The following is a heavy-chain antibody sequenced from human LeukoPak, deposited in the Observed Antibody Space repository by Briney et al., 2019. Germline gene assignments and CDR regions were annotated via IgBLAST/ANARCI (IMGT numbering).Heavy chain of an antibody. CDR1: GFTFSTSA. Sequence: GESLRLSCAASGFTFSTSAMNWVRQAPGKGLEWVSSINQVTSHIYYAESVRGRFSISRDNAKNSLYLQMNSLRAEDTAIYYCARDPTQYLRYGYFDYWGPGILVTVSS. J-gene: IGHJ4*02. V-gene: IGHV3-21*01. D-gene: IGHD4-11*01. CDR3: ARDPTQYLRYGYFDY. CDR2: INQVTSHI.